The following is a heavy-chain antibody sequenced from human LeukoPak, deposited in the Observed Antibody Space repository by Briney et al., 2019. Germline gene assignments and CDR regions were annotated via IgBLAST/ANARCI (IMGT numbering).Heavy chain of an antibody. CDR3: ARGDVDATRY. V-gene: IGHV1-2*02. D-gene: IGHD3/OR15-3a*01. J-gene: IGHJ4*02. CDR2: INPNSGGT. Sequence: ASVKVSCKTSGYTFTGYYIHWVRQAPGQGLEWMGWINPNSGGTNYAQKFQGRVTMTRDTSISTVYMELSRLRSDDTAVYYCARGDVDATRYWGQGTLVTVS. CDR1: GYTFTGYY.